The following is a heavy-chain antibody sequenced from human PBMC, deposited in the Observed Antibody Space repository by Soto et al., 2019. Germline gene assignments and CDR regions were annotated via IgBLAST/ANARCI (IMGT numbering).Heavy chain of an antibody. CDR3: ARGFNDYGERHSAFDI. J-gene: IGHJ3*02. Sequence: QVQLVQSGAEVKKPGSSVKVSCKASGGTFSSYAIRWVRQAPGQGLEWMGGIIPIFGTANYAQKFQGRVTITEDESTSTAYMELSSLRSEDTAVYYCARGFNDYGERHSAFDIWGQGTMVTVSS. CDR2: IIPIFGTA. CDR1: GGTFSSYA. D-gene: IGHD4-17*01. V-gene: IGHV1-69*01.